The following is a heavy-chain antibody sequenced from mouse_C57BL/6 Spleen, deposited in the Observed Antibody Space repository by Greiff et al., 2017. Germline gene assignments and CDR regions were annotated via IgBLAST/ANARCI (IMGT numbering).Heavy chain of an antibody. Sequence: QVQLQQPGAELVKPGASVKMSCKASGYTFTSYWITWVKQRPGQGLEWIGDIYPGSGSTNYNEKFKSKATLTVDTSSSTAYMQLSSLTSEDSAVYYCARSRIALSNSNRWFAYWGQGTLVTVSA. J-gene: IGHJ3*01. CDR1: GYTFTSYW. CDR3: ARSRIALSNSNRWFAY. D-gene: IGHD2-5*01. V-gene: IGHV1-55*01. CDR2: IYPGSGST.